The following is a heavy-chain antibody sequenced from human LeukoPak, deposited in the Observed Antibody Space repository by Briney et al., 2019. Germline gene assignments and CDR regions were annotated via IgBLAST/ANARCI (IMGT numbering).Heavy chain of an antibody. CDR2: INCNSGGT. Sequence: GASVKVSCKASGYTFTGSYMRWVRQAPGLGLEWMGWINCNSGGTKYAQKFQGRVTMTRDTSITTAYMEVSSLRSDDTAVYYCARVPPDGGWYPGYWGQGTLVTVSS. V-gene: IGHV1-2*02. CDR1: GYTFTGSY. J-gene: IGHJ4*02. CDR3: ARVPPDGGWYPGY. D-gene: IGHD6-19*01.